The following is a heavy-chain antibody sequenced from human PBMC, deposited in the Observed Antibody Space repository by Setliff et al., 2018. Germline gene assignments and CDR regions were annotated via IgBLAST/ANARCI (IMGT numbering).Heavy chain of an antibody. CDR2: VFPSDSDT. D-gene: IGHD4-4*01. J-gene: IGHJ4*02. CDR3: ARDSNYEGAYDY. V-gene: IGHV5-51*01. CDR1: GYTFTSNR. Sequence: GESLKISCKASGYTFTSNRIAWVRQVPGKGLEWMGLVFPSDSDTRYSPSFRGQVTISADKSISTAYLQWSSLKASDTAMYYCARDSNYEGAYDYWGQGTLVTVSS.